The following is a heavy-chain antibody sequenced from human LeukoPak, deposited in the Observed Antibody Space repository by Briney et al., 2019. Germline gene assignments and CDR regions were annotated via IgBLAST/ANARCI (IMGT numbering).Heavy chain of an antibody. V-gene: IGHV4-4*07. Sequence: SETLSLTCNVSGVSIDKYYWTWIRQPAGKELEWIGRFFIGGHADYNPSLKSRVTMSVDTSKNQFSLKLSSVTAADTAVYYCARDSMVRDYMDVWGKGTTVTISS. CDR1: GVSIDKYY. J-gene: IGHJ6*03. D-gene: IGHD3-10*01. CDR3: ARDSMVRDYMDV. CDR2: FFIGGHA.